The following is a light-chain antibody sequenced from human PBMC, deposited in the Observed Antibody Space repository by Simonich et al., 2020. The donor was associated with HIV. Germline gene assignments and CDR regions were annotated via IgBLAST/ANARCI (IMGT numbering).Light chain of an antibody. V-gene: IGLV2-11*01. CDR1: SSDVGGYNY. Sequence: QSALTQPRSVSGSPGQSVTISCTGTSSDVGGYNYVSWYQQHPGKAPKLMIYDVSQRPSGVSKRFSGSKSGNTASLTISGLQAEDEADYYCSSYAGSNNWVFGGGTKLTVL. CDR2: DVS. CDR3: SSYAGSNNWV. J-gene: IGLJ3*02.